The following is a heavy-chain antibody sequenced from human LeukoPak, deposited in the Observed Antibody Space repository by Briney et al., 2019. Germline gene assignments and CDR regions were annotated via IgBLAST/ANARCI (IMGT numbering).Heavy chain of an antibody. J-gene: IGHJ5*02. D-gene: IGHD3-10*01. Sequence: ASVKVSCKASGYTFTGYYMHWVRQAPGQGLEWMGWINPNSGGTNYAQKFQGWVTMTRDTSISTAYMELSRLRSDDTAVYYCVRGLNYYGSGSYRDWFDPWGQGTLVTVSS. CDR2: INPNSGGT. CDR1: GYTFTGYY. CDR3: VRGLNYYGSGSYRDWFDP. V-gene: IGHV1-2*04.